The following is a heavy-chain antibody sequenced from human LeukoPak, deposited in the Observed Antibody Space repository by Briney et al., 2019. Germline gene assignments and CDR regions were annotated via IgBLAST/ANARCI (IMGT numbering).Heavy chain of an antibody. V-gene: IGHV3-15*01. D-gene: IGHD6-19*01. CDR2: IKGETDGGTA. CDR1: GFRFSNVW. Sequence: GGSLRLSCVASGFRFSNVWRGWVCEAPGKGVEWVGRIKGETDGGTAHYAAPVRGRITMSRDHSNNTLYLQISSLETGDTAVYHCSIVMRVAGKRHFQYWGEGTLVTVSS. J-gene: IGHJ1*01. CDR3: SIVMRVAGKRHFQY.